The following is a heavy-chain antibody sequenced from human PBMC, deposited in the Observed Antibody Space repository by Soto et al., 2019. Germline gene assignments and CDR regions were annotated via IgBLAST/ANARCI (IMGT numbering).Heavy chain of an antibody. Sequence: ASGPTLVNPTQTLTLTCTFSGFSLIIKGMRVSCIRQPPGKALEWLARIDWDDDKFYSPSLRTRLTISKDTSKNQVVLTMTNVDPKDTATYYCARSPGGFTVATYFFDYWGQGTLVTVSS. CDR1: GFSLIIKGMR. CDR3: ARSPGGFTVATYFFDY. CDR2: IDWDDDK. J-gene: IGHJ4*02. D-gene: IGHD4-17*01. V-gene: IGHV2-70*04.